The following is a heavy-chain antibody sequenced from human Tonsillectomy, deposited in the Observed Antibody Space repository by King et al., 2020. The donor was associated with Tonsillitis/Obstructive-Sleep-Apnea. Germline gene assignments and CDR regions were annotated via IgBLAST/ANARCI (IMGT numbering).Heavy chain of an antibody. D-gene: IGHD2-15*01. J-gene: IGHJ4*02. CDR3: ARGAYCSGGSCRKNYFDF. CDR2: ISGSGGVT. V-gene: IGHV3-23*04. Sequence: GQLVQSGGGLVQPGGSLRLSCTASGFTFNNYAMHWVRQAPGKGLEWVSGISGSGGVTFYADSVRGRFTFSRDNSKNTLYLQMESLRAEDTAVYYCARGAYCSGGSCRKNYFDFWGQGTLVTVSS. CDR1: GFTFNNYA.